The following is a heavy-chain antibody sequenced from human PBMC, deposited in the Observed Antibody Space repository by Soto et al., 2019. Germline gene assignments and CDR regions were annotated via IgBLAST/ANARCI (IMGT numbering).Heavy chain of an antibody. CDR3: ARDRASVRGTRHYYYRGMDV. Sequence: SETLSLTCTVSGGSISSYYWSWIRQPAGKGLEWIGYIYYSGSTNYNPSLKSRVTISVDTSKNQFSLKLSSVTAADTAVYYCARDRASVRGTRHYYYRGMDVWGQGTTVTVSS. CDR2: IYYSGST. J-gene: IGHJ6*02. V-gene: IGHV4-59*01. D-gene: IGHD3-10*02. CDR1: GGSISSYY.